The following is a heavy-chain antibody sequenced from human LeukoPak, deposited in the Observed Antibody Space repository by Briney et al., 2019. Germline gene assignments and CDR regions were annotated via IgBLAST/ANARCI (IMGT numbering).Heavy chain of an antibody. J-gene: IGHJ4*02. CDR2: IKQDGSEK. D-gene: IGHD5-12*01. V-gene: IGHV3-7*01. CDR3: ATLVATTQFDY. Sequence: GGSLRLSCAASGFTFSSYWMSWVRQGPGKGLEWVANIKQDGSEKYYVDSVKGRFTVSRDNAKNSLYLQMNSLRAEDTAVYYCATLVATTQFDYWGQGTLVTVSS. CDR1: GFTFSSYW.